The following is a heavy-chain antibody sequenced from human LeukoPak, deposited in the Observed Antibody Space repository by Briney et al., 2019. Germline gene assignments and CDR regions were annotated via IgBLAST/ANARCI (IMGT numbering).Heavy chain of an antibody. J-gene: IGHJ4*02. CDR1: GYKFTSSW. V-gene: IGHV5-51*01. CDR2: IYPGDSDT. D-gene: IGHD6-19*01. CDR3: ARLRSSGWFPDN. Sequence: GASLQISCEGSGYKFTSSWIAWVRQVPGKGLDYLGIIYPGDSDTKYSPSFQGRVTISADKSISIAYLQWGSLEASDAAMYYCARLRSSGWFPDNWGPGTLVTVSS.